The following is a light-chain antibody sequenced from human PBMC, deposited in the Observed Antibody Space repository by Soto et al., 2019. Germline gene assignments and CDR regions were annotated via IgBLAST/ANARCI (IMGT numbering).Light chain of an antibody. J-gene: IGKJ1*01. V-gene: IGKV3-15*01. Sequence: DIVMTKFPATLSVSPGEIATLSCRASQSVSSNLAWYQQKPGQAPRLLIYGASTRATGIPARFCGSGSGTEFMLTISCLQAEDFAVYYCQQYNNWLPWTVGQGTKVEIK. CDR1: QSVSSN. CDR3: QQYNNWLPWT. CDR2: GAS.